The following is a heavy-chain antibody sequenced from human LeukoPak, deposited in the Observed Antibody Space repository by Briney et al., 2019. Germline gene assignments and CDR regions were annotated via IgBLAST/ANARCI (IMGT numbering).Heavy chain of an antibody. CDR3: ARALSRYYDSSGFLCSR. Sequence: PGGSLRLSCAASGFTVSSNYMSWVRQAPGKGLEWVANIKQDGSEKYYVDSVKGRFTISRDNAKNSLYLQMNSLRAEDTAVYYCARALSRYYDSSGFLCSRWGQGTLVTVSS. V-gene: IGHV3-7*01. D-gene: IGHD3-22*01. CDR2: IKQDGSEK. CDR1: GFTVSSNY. J-gene: IGHJ4*02.